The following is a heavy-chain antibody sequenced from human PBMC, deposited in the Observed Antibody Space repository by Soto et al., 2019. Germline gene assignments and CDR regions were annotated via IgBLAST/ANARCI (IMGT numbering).Heavy chain of an antibody. D-gene: IGHD3-10*01. CDR3: ARHEFYYGGCDH. CDR1: GGSISSGGYS. V-gene: IGHV4-30-2*01. J-gene: IGHJ4*02. Sequence: SETLSLTCAVSGGSISSGGYSWSWIRQPPGKGLEWIGYIYHSGSTYYGPSFQGHVTISADKSISTAYLHWSSLKASDTAIYYCARHEFYYGGCDHWGQGTLVTVSS. CDR2: IYHSGST.